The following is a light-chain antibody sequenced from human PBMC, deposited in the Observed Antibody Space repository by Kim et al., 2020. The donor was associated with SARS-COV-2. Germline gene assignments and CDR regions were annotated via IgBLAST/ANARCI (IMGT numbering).Light chain of an antibody. Sequence: PVKTARSTGGGNNIGSKIVLWYHQMPGQAPVLVIYSVSDRPSGIPGRFSGSNVENTATLTISRVEGGDEADYYCQVWDSSSDHRVFGVGTQLTVL. V-gene: IGLV3-21*04. CDR1: NIGSKI. J-gene: IGLJ3*02. CDR2: SVS. CDR3: QVWDSSSDHRV.